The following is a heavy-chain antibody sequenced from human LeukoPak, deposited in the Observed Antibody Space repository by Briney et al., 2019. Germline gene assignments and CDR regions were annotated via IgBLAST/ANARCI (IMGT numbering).Heavy chain of an antibody. J-gene: IGHJ4*02. CDR3: ARHGSRYYYDSSGYKSLYYFDY. Sequence: PSETLSLTCTVSGGSISGYYWSWIRQPPGKRLEWIGYIYYSGTTNYNPSLKSRVAMSVDTSKNQFSLRLSSVTAADTAVYYCARHGSRYYYDSSGYKSLYYFDYWGQGTLVTVSS. CDR2: IYYSGTT. D-gene: IGHD3-22*01. CDR1: GGSISGYY. V-gene: IGHV4-59*08.